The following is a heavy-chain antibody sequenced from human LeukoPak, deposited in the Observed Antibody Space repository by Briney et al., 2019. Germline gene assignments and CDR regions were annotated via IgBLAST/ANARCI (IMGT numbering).Heavy chain of an antibody. CDR2: ISGFNGNT. V-gene: IGHV1-18*01. J-gene: IGHJ6*02. CDR1: GYTFTNYG. D-gene: IGHD3-10*01. Sequence: GASVKVSCKASGYTFTNYGISWVRQAPGQGLEWMGWISGFNGNTNYGQKVQGRVTMTTDTSTITAYMELRSLRSDDTAVYYCARMVRGVPYYYGMDVLGQGTTVTVSS. CDR3: ARMVRGVPYYYGMDV.